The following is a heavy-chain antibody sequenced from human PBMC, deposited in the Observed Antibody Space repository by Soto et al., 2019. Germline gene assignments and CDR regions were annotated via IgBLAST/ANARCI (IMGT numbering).Heavy chain of an antibody. J-gene: IGHJ4*02. D-gene: IGHD2-15*01. CDR3: ARGGCSGGSCYGFIVSGPFDY. CDR1: GGSVSSGSYY. V-gene: IGHV4-61*01. Sequence: SETLSLTCTVSGGSVSSGSYYWSWIRQPPGKGLEWIGYIYYSGSTNYNPSLKSRVTISVDTSKNQFSLKLSSVTAADTAVYYCARGGCSGGSCYGFIVSGPFDYWGQGTLVTVSS. CDR2: IYYSGST.